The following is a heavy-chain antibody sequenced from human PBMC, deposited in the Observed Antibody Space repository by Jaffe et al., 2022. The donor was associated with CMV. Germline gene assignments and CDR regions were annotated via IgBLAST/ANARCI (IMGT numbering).Heavy chain of an antibody. CDR1: GFTFSSYA. V-gene: IGHV3-23*01. CDR3: AKYWADSSNYYYYYGMDV. CDR2: ISGSGGST. D-gene: IGHD3-22*01. J-gene: IGHJ6*02. Sequence: EVQLLESGGGLVQPGGSLRLSCAASGFTFSSYAMSWVRQAPGKGLEWVSAISGSGGSTYYADSVKGRFTISRDNSKNTLYLQMNSLRAEDTAVYYCAKYWADSSNYYYYYGMDVWGQGTTVTVSS.